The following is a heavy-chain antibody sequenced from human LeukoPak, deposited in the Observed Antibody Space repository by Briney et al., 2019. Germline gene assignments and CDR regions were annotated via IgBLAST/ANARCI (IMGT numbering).Heavy chain of an antibody. V-gene: IGHV3-20*01. J-gene: IGHJ6*02. D-gene: IGHD3-10*01. CDR3: ARIRYFGESYGMDV. CDR2: INWNGGST. Sequence: GGSLRLSCAAPGFTFDDYGMRRVRQAPGKGLERVSGINWNGGSTTYADSVKGRFTISRDNAKNSLYLQMNSMRAEDTALYHCARIRYFGESYGMDVWGQGTTVTVSS. CDR1: GFTFDDYG.